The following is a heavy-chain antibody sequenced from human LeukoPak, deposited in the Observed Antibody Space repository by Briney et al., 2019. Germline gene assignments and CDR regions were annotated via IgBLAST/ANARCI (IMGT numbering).Heavy chain of an antibody. CDR3: AKERSMSSSTLLVGDY. Sequence: GGSLRLSCAASGFTFSTYAMSWVRQAPGKGLEWVSAISGSGSSTYYADSVKGRFTISRDNSKNTLYLQMNSLRAEDTAVYYCAKERSMSSSTLLVGDYWGQGILVTVSS. CDR2: ISGSGSST. V-gene: IGHV3-23*01. D-gene: IGHD2-2*01. J-gene: IGHJ4*02. CDR1: GFTFSTYA.